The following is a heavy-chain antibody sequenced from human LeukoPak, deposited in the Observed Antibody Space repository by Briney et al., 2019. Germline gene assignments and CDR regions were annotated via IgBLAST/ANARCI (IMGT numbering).Heavy chain of an antibody. CDR3: ARDLIYSNYGGYYYGMDV. V-gene: IGHV4-59*01. D-gene: IGHD4-11*01. CDR2: IYYSGST. Sequence: SETLSHTCTVSGGSISSYYWSWIRQPPGKGLEWIGYIYYSGSTNYNPSLKSRVTISVDTSRNQFSLKLSSVTAADTAVYYCARDLIYSNYGGYYYGMDVWGQGTTVTVSS. J-gene: IGHJ6*02. CDR1: GGSISSYY.